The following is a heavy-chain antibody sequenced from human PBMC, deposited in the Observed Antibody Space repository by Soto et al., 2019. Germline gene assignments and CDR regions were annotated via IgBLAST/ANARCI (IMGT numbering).Heavy chain of an antibody. CDR2: ISSNSAYI. J-gene: IGHJ5*02. Sequence: GGSLRLSCASSGFTFRSFTMIWVRQAPGKRLERVSTISSNSAYIYYTDALRGRFTISRDNAKNSLHLQMNSLRAEDTAVYYCTRDASRDSSARGWFDPWGPGTLVTVSS. D-gene: IGHD6-13*01. CDR1: GFTFRSFT. CDR3: TRDASRDSSARGWFDP. V-gene: IGHV3-21*01.